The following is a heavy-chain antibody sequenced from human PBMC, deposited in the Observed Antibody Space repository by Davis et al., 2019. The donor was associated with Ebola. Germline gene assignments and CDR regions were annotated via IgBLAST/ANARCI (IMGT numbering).Heavy chain of an antibody. CDR2: IKQDGSEK. V-gene: IGHV3-7*01. J-gene: IGHJ6*02. Sequence: GGSLRLSCAASGFTFSSYAMHWVRQAPGKGLEWVANIKQDGSEKYYVDSVKGRFTISRDNAKNSLYLQMNSLRAEDTAVYYCLYGMDVWGQGTTVTVSS. CDR3: LYGMDV. CDR1: GFTFSSYA.